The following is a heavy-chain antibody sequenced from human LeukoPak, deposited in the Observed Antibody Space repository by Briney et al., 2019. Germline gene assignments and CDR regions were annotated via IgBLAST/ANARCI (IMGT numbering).Heavy chain of an antibody. CDR2: ISGSGENT. D-gene: IGHD5-24*01. CDR1: GFTFNTYA. V-gene: IGHV3-23*01. CDR3: AKGDVIGTKEVFEMIAY. Sequence: GGSLRLSCAASGFTFNTYAMNWVRQAPGKGLEWVSGISGSGENTYYADSVKGRFTISRDNSKNTLFLQMSSLRAEDTAVYYCAKGDVIGTKEVFEMIAYWGQGTLVTVSS. J-gene: IGHJ4*02.